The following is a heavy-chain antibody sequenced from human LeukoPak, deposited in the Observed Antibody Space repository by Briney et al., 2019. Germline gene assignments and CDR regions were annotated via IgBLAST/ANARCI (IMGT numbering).Heavy chain of an antibody. CDR3: AREGGILTGYYYYFDY. CDR1: GGTFSSYA. CDR2: IIPIFGIA. Sequence: SVKVSCKASGGTFSSYAISWVRQAPGQGLEWMGRIIPIFGIANYAQKFQGRVAITADKSTSTAYMELSSLRSEDTAVYYCAREGGILTGYYYYFDYWGQGTLVTVSS. V-gene: IGHV1-69*04. D-gene: IGHD3-9*01. J-gene: IGHJ4*02.